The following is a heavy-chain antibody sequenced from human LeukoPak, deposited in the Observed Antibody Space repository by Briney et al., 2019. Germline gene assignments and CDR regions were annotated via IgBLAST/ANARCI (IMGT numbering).Heavy chain of an antibody. J-gene: IGHJ4*02. D-gene: IGHD6-19*01. CDR2: IYSGGST. CDR3: ARGYSSGWYPTYYFDY. Sequence: GALRLSCAASGFAVSSNYMSWVRQAPGKGLDWVSAIYSGGSTYYADSVKGRFTISRDNSKNTLYLQMNSLRAEDTAVYYCARGYSSGWYPTYYFDYWGQGTLVTVSS. V-gene: IGHV3-66*01. CDR1: GFAVSSNY.